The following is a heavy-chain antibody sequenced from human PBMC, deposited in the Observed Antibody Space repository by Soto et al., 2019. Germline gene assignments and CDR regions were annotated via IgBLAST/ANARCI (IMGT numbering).Heavy chain of an antibody. CDR1: GFTFSSYA. V-gene: IGHV3-64D*08. Sequence: GGSLRLSCSASGFTFSSYAMHWVRQAPGKGLVYVSAISSNGGSTYYADSVKGRFIISRDNSKNTLYLQMSSLRAEDTAVYYCVNVNSIDYYYGMDVWGQGTTVTVSS. CDR2: ISSNGGST. CDR3: VNVNSIDYYYGMDV. D-gene: IGHD2-15*01. J-gene: IGHJ6*02.